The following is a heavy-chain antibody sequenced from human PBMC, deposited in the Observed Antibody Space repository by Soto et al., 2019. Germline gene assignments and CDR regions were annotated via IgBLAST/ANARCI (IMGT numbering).Heavy chain of an antibody. V-gene: IGHV1-18*01. Sequence: QVQLVQSGGEVKRPGASVKVSCKTSGYTFSNYGITWVRQAPGEPLEWLGWISLYSDGTNYAQKFQGRVSMTTDTYTTPAYIELRSLRSDDTAVYYCARVVPGAEAWFGPWGQGTLVTVSS. CDR3: ARVVPGAEAWFGP. D-gene: IGHD2-2*01. J-gene: IGHJ5*02. CDR2: ISLYSDGT. CDR1: GYTFSNYG.